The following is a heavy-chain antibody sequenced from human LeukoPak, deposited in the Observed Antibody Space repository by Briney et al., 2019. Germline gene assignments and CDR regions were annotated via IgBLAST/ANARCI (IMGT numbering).Heavy chain of an antibody. CDR2: IYYSGST. V-gene: IGHV4-59*01. J-gene: IGHJ4*02. Sequence: KPSETLSLTCTVSGGSISSYYWSWIRQPPGKGLEWIGYIYYSGSTNYNPSLKSRVTISVDTSKNQFSLKLSSVTAADTAVYYCTRVRSLATTQYYFDYWGQGTLVTVSS. CDR1: GGSISSYY. CDR3: TRVRSLATTQYYFDY. D-gene: IGHD5-24*01.